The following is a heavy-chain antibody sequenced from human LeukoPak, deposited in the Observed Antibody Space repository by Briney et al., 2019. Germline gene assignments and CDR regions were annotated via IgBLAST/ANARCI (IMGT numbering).Heavy chain of an antibody. V-gene: IGHV4-59*01. J-gene: IGHJ4*02. CDR2: IYYSGST. CDR1: GGSISSYY. CDR3: ARDDSSGYYYAY. D-gene: IGHD3-22*01. Sequence: SETLSLTRTVSGGSISSYYWSWIRQPPGKGLEWIGYIYYSGSTDYNPSLKSRVTISVDTSKNQFSLKLSSVTAADTAVYYCARDDSSGYYYAYWGQGTLVTVSS.